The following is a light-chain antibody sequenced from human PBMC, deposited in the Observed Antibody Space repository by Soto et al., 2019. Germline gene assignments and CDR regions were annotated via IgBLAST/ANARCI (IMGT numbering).Light chain of an antibody. J-gene: IGLJ2*01. CDR1: RSNIGAGYD. Sequence: QSVLTQPPSVSGAPGQRVTISCTGSRSNIGAGYDVHWYQQLPGTATKLLIYGNSNRPSGVPDRFSGSKSGTSASLAITGLQAEDEADYYCQSYDSSLSALFGGGTKLTVL. CDR3: QSYDSSLSAL. V-gene: IGLV1-40*01. CDR2: GNS.